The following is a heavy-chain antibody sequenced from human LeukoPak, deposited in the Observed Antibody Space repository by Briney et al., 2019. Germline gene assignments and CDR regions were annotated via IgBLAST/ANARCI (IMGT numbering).Heavy chain of an antibody. Sequence: ASVKVSCKASGYTFTGYYLHWVRQAPGQGLEWMGWINPNSGGTSFARKFQGRVTMTRDTSTSTVYMELSSLRSEDTAVYYCARGSKDCGGDCYSGPNWFDPWGQGTLVTVSS. J-gene: IGHJ5*02. CDR2: INPNSGGT. CDR1: GYTFTGYY. V-gene: IGHV1-2*02. CDR3: ARGSKDCGGDCYSGPNWFDP. D-gene: IGHD2-21*01.